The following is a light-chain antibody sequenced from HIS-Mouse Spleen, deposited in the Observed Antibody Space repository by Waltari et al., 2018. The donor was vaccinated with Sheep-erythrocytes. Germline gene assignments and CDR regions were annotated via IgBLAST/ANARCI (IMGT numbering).Light chain of an antibody. CDR1: SSHGGGYNY. Sequence: QSALTQPRSVSGSPGQSVTISCTGTSSHGGGYNYVSWYQQHPGKAPKLMIYDVSKRPSGVPDRFSGSKSGNTASLTISGLQAEDEADYYCCSYAGSYTFWVFGGGTKLTVL. CDR2: DVS. J-gene: IGLJ3*02. CDR3: CSYAGSYTFWV. V-gene: IGLV2-11*01.